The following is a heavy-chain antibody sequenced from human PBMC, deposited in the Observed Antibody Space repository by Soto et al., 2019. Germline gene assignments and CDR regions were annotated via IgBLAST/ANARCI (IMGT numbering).Heavy chain of an antibody. V-gene: IGHV4-30-4*01. CDR2: IYYSGST. Sequence: QVQLQESGPGLVKPSQTLSLTCTVSGGSISSGDYYWSWIRQPPGKGLEWIGYIYYSGSTYYNPSLKSRVTFSVDTSKNPFSLKLSSVTAADTAVYYCAREPRITMIVVRGMDVWGQGTTVTVSS. J-gene: IGHJ6*02. D-gene: IGHD3-22*01. CDR3: AREPRITMIVVRGMDV. CDR1: GGSISSGDYY.